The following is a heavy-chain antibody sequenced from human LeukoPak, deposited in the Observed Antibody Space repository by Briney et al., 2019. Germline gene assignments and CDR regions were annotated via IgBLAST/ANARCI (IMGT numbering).Heavy chain of an antibody. CDR3: AKDLRAVAAAADNDY. CDR2: ISGSGGST. D-gene: IGHD6-13*01. Sequence: GGSLRLSCAASGFTFSSYAMSWVSQAPGKGLEWVSAISGSGGSTYYADSVKGRFTISRDNSKNTLYLQMNSLRAEDTAVYYCAKDLRAVAAAADNDYWGQGTLVTVSS. CDR1: GFTFSSYA. J-gene: IGHJ4*02. V-gene: IGHV3-23*01.